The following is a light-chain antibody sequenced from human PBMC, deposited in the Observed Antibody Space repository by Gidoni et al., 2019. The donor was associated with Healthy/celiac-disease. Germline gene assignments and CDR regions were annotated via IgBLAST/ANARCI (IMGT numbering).Light chain of an antibody. CDR1: QRVSSN. V-gene: IGKV3-15*01. CDR2: GAS. CDR3: QQYNNWPRGWT. J-gene: IGKJ1*01. Sequence: EIVMTQSPATLSVSPGERATLSCRASQRVSSNLAWYQQKPGQAPRLLIYGASTRATGIPARFSGSGSGTEFTLTISSLQSEDFAVYYCQQYNNWPRGWTFXQXTKVXIK.